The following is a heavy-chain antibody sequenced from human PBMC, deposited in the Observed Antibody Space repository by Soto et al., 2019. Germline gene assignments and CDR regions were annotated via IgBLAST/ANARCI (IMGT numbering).Heavy chain of an antibody. J-gene: IGHJ6*02. Sequence: QVQFVQSGAEVKEPGASVKVSCKASGSTFTAITLHWVRQAPGQRLEWMGCIHAGSDNTEYSQKFQDRLTITSDTSASIVYMEWSSLRSEDTALYYCERDYVQVGMDVGGQGTTVTVSS. D-gene: IGHD3-10*02. CDR1: GSTFTAIT. V-gene: IGHV1-3*01. CDR3: ERDYVQVGMDV. CDR2: IHAGSDNT.